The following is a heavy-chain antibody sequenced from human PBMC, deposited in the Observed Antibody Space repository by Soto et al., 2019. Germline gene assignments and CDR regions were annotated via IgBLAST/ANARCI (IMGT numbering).Heavy chain of an antibody. CDR3: ARPLSFGDTFWYFDL. CDR1: GFTFSNYG. Sequence: QVQLVESGGGVVQPGRSLRLSCTASGFTFSNYGMHWVRQAAGKGLEWVTIIWYDGSNKYYADSVKGRFTVSRDNSKNTLFPQMNSLRADDTAVYYCARPLSFGDTFWYFDLWGRGTLVTVSS. J-gene: IGHJ2*01. D-gene: IGHD4-17*01. V-gene: IGHV3-33*01. CDR2: IWYDGSNK.